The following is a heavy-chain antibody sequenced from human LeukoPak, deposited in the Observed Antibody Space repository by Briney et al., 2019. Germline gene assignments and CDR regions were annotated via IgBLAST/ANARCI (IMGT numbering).Heavy chain of an antibody. CDR3: ARGRWFGELLT. Sequence: SETLSLTCTVSGDSISTYYWSWIRQPPGKGLEWIGYIRYSGSANYNPSLRSRVTISIDTSKNQFSLKLSSVTAADTAVYYCARGRWFGELLTWGQGTLVTVSS. CDR2: IRYSGSA. V-gene: IGHV4-59*12. CDR1: GDSISTYY. J-gene: IGHJ5*02. D-gene: IGHD3-10*01.